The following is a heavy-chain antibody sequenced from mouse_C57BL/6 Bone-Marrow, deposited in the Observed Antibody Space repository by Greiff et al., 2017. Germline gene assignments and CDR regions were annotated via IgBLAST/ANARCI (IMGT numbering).Heavy chain of an antibody. V-gene: IGHV5-4*01. CDR2: ISDGGSYT. D-gene: IGHD2-3*01. J-gene: IGHJ4*01. CDR3: ARDRDGYLYYYAMDY. Sequence: EVQVVASGGGLVKPGGSLKLSCAASGFTISSYAMSWVRQTPEKRLEWVATISDGGSYTYYPDNVKGRFTISRDNAKNNLYLQMSHLKSEDTAMYYCARDRDGYLYYYAMDYWGQGTSVTVSS. CDR1: GFTISSYA.